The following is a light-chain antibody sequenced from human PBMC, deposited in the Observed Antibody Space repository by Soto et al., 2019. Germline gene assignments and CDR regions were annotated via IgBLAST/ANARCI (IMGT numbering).Light chain of an antibody. CDR1: QSVSNY. J-gene: IGKJ4*01. V-gene: IGKV3-11*01. Sequence: EIVLTQSPATLSLSPGERATLSCRASQSVSNYLAWYQQKPGQAPRLLIYSASNRATGIPARFSGSGSGTDFTLTISSLEPEDFALYYRQQRSNWLTFGGGTKVDIK. CDR3: QQRSNWLT. CDR2: SAS.